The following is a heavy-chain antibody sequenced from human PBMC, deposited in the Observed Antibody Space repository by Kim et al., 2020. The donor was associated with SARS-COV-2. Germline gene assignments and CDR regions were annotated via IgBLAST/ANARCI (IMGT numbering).Heavy chain of an antibody. V-gene: IGHV1-3*01. Sequence: QGRVTITRDTSASTAYMELSSLRSEDTAVYYCARSSAAANYYYYYGMDVWGQGTTVTVSS. D-gene: IGHD6-25*01. J-gene: IGHJ6*02. CDR3: ARSSAAANYYYYYGMDV.